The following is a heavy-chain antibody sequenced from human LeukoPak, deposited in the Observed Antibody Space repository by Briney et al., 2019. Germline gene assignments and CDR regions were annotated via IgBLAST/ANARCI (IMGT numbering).Heavy chain of an antibody. CDR3: ARERAYGGYVNFEFEY. CDR2: INTDGSST. D-gene: IGHD5-12*01. CDR1: GFTFSSYW. V-gene: IGHV3-74*01. Sequence: GGSLRLSCAASGFTFSSYWMHWVRQAPGKGLVWVSRINTDGSSTSYADSVKGRFTISRDNAKNSLYLQMNSLRAEDTAVYYCARERAYGGYVNFEFEYWGQGTLVTVSS. J-gene: IGHJ4*02.